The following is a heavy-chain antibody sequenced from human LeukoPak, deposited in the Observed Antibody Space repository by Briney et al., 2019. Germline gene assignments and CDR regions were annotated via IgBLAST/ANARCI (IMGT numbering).Heavy chain of an antibody. CDR3: ASVKYYYDSFYFDY. J-gene: IGHJ4*02. CDR1: GFTFSSYA. Sequence: GGSLRLSCAASGFTFSSYAMHWVRQAPGKGLEWVGVISYDGSNKYYADSVKGRFTISRDNSKNTLYLQMNSLRVEDTAVYYCASVKYYYDSFYFDYWGQGTLVTVSS. D-gene: IGHD3-10*01. V-gene: IGHV3-30*14. CDR2: ISYDGSNK.